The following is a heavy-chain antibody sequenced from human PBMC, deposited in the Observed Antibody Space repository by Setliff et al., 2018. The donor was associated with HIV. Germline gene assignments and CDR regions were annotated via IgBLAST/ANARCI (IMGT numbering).Heavy chain of an antibody. CDR1: GFTFSDYD. J-gene: IGHJ4*02. Sequence: GGSLRLSCEASGFTFSDYDFHWVRQAAGKGLEWVSSISSSSSYIYYADSLKGRFTISRDNAKNSLYLQMNSLRAEDTAVYYCARAVHSGWYYFDYWGQGTLVTVSS. V-gene: IGHV3-21*01. CDR3: ARAVHSGWYYFDY. D-gene: IGHD6-19*01. CDR2: ISSSSSYI.